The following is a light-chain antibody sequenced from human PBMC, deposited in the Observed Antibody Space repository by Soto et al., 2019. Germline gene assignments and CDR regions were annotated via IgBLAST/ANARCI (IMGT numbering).Light chain of an antibody. CDR3: SSYTSSSTWV. CDR2: NVS. V-gene: IGLV2-14*01. CDR1: SSDVGGYNY. J-gene: IGLJ2*01. Sequence: QSVLTQPASVSGSPGQSISISCTGTSSDVGGYNYVSWYQQYPGKAPKLMIYNVSNRPAAVSNRFSGSKSGNTASLTISRLQAEDEADYYCSSYTSSSTWVFGGGTKLTVL.